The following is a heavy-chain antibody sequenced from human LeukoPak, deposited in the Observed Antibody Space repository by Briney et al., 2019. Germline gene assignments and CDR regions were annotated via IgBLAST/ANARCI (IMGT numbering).Heavy chain of an antibody. CDR3: AKDSVTAYCGGDCYSRYMDV. Sequence: GGSLRLSCAASGFTFSSYAMSWVRQAPGKGLEWVSAITGGADSTYYADSVKGRFTISRDNSRNTLFLEMSSLRAEDTAVYYCAKDSVTAYCGGDCYSRYMDVWGKGTTVTVSS. CDR1: GFTFSSYA. J-gene: IGHJ6*03. D-gene: IGHD2-21*01. CDR2: ITGGADST. V-gene: IGHV3-23*01.